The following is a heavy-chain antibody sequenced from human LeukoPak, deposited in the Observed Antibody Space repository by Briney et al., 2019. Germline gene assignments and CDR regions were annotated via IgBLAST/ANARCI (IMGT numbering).Heavy chain of an antibody. CDR2: ISAYNGNT. CDR3: ARDMSTVLKLELHGWLWGY. CDR1: GYTFTSYG. D-gene: IGHD1-7*01. Sequence: ASVKVSCKASGYTFTSYGIAWVRQAPGQGLEWMGWISAYNGNTDYAQKVQGRVTMLTDTSTSTAYMELRSLRSDDTAVYYCARDMSTVLKLELHGWLWGYWGQGTLVTVSS. V-gene: IGHV1-18*01. J-gene: IGHJ4*02.